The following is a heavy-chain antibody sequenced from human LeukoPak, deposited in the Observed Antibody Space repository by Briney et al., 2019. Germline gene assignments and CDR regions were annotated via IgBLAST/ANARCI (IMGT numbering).Heavy chain of an antibody. J-gene: IGHJ6*02. D-gene: IGHD6-13*01. Sequence: PGRSLRLSCAASGFTFDDYAMHWVRQAPGKGLEWVSGISWNGGSIGYADSVKGRFTISRDNAKNSLYLQMNSLRAEDTALYYCAKDLEQQPSTVDYGMDVWGQGTTVTVSS. CDR2: ISWNGGSI. CDR3: AKDLEQQPSTVDYGMDV. V-gene: IGHV3-9*01. CDR1: GFTFDDYA.